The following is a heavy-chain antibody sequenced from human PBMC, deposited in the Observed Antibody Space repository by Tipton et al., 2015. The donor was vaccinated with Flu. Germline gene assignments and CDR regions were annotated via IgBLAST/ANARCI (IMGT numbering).Heavy chain of an antibody. V-gene: IGHV3-64D*06. CDR1: GFTFSSYA. Sequence: SLRLSCSASGFTFSSYAMHWVRQAPGKGLEYVSAISSNGGSTYYADSVKGRFTISRDNSKNTLYLQMSSLRAEDTAVYYCVKAYGGLSWGTGDYWGQGTLVTVSS. D-gene: IGHD3-16*01. CDR3: VKAYGGLSWGTGDY. J-gene: IGHJ4*02. CDR2: ISSNGGST.